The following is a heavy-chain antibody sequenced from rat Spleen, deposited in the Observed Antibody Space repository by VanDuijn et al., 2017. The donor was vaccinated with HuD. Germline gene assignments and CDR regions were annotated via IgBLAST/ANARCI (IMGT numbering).Heavy chain of an antibody. CDR1: GFTFSNYD. V-gene: IGHV5-7*01. Sequence: EVQLVESGGGLVQPGRSMTLSCAASGFTFSNYDMAWVRQAPKKGLEWVATISYDGSSTYYRDSVRGRFTISRDNAQNTLYLQMSKLGSEDTAIYYCARGRYSTDYWGQGVMVTVSS. CDR2: ISYDGSST. D-gene: IGHD1-11*01. CDR3: ARGRYSTDY. J-gene: IGHJ2*01.